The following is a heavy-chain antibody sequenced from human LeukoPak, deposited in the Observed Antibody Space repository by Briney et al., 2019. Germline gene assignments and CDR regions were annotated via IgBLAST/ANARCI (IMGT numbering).Heavy chain of an antibody. D-gene: IGHD6-6*01. V-gene: IGHV4-4*02. CDR1: GVSISSNLW. CDR3: AREGTARSYYYYMDV. CDR2: IHHSGSI. J-gene: IGHJ6*03. Sequence: SETLSLTCAVSGVSISSNLWWTWVRQPPGKGLEWIAEIHHSGSINYNPSLKSRVTISVDKAKNQFSLKLSSVTAADTAVYYCAREGTARSYYYYMDVWGKGTTVTVSS.